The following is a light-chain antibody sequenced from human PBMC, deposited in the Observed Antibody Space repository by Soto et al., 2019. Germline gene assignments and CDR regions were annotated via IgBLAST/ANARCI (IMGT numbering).Light chain of an antibody. V-gene: IGKV1-39*01. CDR3: QQSHSIPLT. J-gene: IGKJ1*01. CDR2: AVS. Sequence: DIQMTQSPSSLSASVGDRVTITCRASRSTSNYSNWYQQKPGKAPKVLIYAVSSLQSGVPSRFSGSGSGTDFTLTIRSLQPEDFATYYCQQSHSIPLTFGQGTKVEIK. CDR1: RSTSNY.